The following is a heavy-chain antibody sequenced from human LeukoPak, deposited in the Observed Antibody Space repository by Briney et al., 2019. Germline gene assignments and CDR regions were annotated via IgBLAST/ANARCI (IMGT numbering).Heavy chain of an antibody. CDR2: INPNSGGT. D-gene: IGHD2-2*01. CDR1: GYTFTDYY. J-gene: IGHJ5*02. V-gene: IGHV1-2*02. CDR3: ASSSKRYCSSTSCSNWFDP. Sequence: ASVTVSFKASGYTFTDYYMHWVRQAPGQGVEGVGWINPNSGGTNYAQKFQGRVTITRDTSISTAYMELSRLRSDDTAVYYCASSSKRYCSSTSCSNWFDPWGQGTLVTVSS.